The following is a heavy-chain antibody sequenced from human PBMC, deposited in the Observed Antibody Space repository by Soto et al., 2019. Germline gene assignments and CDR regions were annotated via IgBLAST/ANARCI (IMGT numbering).Heavy chain of an antibody. J-gene: IGHJ6*02. Sequence: GGSLRLSCAASGFTFSSYGMHWVRQAPGKGLEWVAVISYDGSNKYYADSVKGRFTISRDNSKNTLYLQMNSLRAEDTAVYYCAKDKSGYSKKQSYYYGMDVWGQGTTVTVSS. CDR1: GFTFSSYG. CDR3: AKDKSGYSKKQSYYYGMDV. V-gene: IGHV3-30*18. CDR2: ISYDGSNK. D-gene: IGHD6-13*01.